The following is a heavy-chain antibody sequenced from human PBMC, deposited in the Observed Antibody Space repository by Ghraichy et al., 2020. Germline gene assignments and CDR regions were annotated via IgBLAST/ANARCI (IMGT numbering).Heavy chain of an antibody. D-gene: IGHD6-19*01. CDR2: IFSNDEK. Sequence: SGPTLVKPTETLTLTCTVSGFSLSNARMGVSWIRQPPGKALEWLAHIFSNDEKSYSTSLKSRLTISKDTSKSQVVLTMTNMDPVDTATYLCARSRISVGDRPFDYWGQGTPVTVSS. CDR1: GFSLSNARMG. V-gene: IGHV2-26*01. CDR3: ARSRISVGDRPFDY. J-gene: IGHJ4*02.